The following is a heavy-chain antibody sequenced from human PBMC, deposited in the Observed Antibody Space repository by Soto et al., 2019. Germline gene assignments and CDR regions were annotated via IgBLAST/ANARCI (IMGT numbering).Heavy chain of an antibody. CDR3: ARGESVATIFGGLVPFHY. CDR2: INHSGST. Sequence: QVHLQQWGAGLLKPSETLSLTCAVYGGSFSGYYCSWIRQPPGKGLEWIGEINHSGSTNYNPSPNRRVTISVDRSKNQFSLKLSSVTAADTAVYYWARGESVATIFGGLVPFHYWGQGTLVTVSS. J-gene: IGHJ4*02. CDR1: GGSFSGYY. V-gene: IGHV4-34*01. D-gene: IGHD2-21*01.